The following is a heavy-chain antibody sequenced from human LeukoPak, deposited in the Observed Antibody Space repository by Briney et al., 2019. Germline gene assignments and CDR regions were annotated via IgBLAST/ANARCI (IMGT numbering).Heavy chain of an antibody. Sequence: SQTLSLTCAISGDSVSSNSAAWNWIKQSPSRGLEWLGRTYYRSKWYNDYAVSVKSRITINPDTSKNQFSLQLNSVTPEDTAVYYCARDLIAARQERGGAFDYWGQGTLVTVSS. D-gene: IGHD6-6*01. V-gene: IGHV6-1*01. CDR1: GDSVSSNSAA. CDR3: ARDLIAARQERGGAFDY. CDR2: TYYRSKWYN. J-gene: IGHJ4*02.